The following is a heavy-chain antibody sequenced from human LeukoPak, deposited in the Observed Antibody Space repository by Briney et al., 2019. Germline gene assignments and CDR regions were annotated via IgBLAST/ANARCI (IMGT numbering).Heavy chain of an antibody. D-gene: IGHD6-6*01. J-gene: IGHJ6*03. CDR3: ARGHGYSSSSVYYYMDV. V-gene: IGHV1-2*02. CDR2: INPNSGGT. CDR1: GYTFTGYY. Sequence: ASVKVSCKASGYTFTGYYMHWVRQAPGQGLEWMGWINPNSGGTNYAQKFQGRVTMTRDTSISTAYMELSRLRSDDTAVYYCARGHGYSSSSVYYYMDVWGKGTTVTVSS.